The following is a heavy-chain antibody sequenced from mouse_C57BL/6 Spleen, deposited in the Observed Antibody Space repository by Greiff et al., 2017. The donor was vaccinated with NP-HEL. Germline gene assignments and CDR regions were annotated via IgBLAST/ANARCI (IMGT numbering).Heavy chain of an antibody. V-gene: IGHV1-82*01. CDR3: AREDGLSAMDY. Sequence: LQESGPELVKPGASVKISCKASGYAFSSSWMNWVKQRLGKGLEWIGRIYPGDGDTNYNGKFKGKAALTADKSSSTAYMQLSSLTSEDSAVYFCAREDGLSAMDYWGQGTSGTVSS. CDR2: IYPGDGDT. D-gene: IGHD6-1*01. J-gene: IGHJ4*01. CDR1: GYAFSSSW.